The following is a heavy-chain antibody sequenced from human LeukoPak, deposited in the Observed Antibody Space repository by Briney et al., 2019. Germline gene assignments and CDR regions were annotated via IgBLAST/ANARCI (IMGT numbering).Heavy chain of an antibody. Sequence: GGSLRLSCAASGFTFSSYWMSWVRQAPGKGLEWVANIKQDGSEKYYVDSVKGRFTISRDNAKNSLYLQMSSLRAEDTAVYHCARGGRDSSGYYARVLFFDYWGQGTLVTVSS. V-gene: IGHV3-7*01. CDR2: IKQDGSEK. D-gene: IGHD3-22*01. CDR1: GFTFSSYW. J-gene: IGHJ4*02. CDR3: ARGGRDSSGYYARVLFFDY.